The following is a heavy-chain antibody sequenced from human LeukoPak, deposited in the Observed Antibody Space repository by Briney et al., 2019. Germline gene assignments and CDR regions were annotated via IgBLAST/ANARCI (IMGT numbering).Heavy chain of an antibody. CDR2: MSPKSGNT. V-gene: IGHV1-8*02. Sequence: ASVKVSGKASEYTYPSYYMHWVRQATGQGLEWMGWMSPKSGNTDYAQKFQGRVTMTRNTSINTAYLELSSLRSDDTAVYFCARGVGGLGNMDVWGEGTTVIVSS. J-gene: IGHJ6*03. CDR1: EYTYPSYY. D-gene: IGHD3-16*01. CDR3: ARGVGGLGNMDV.